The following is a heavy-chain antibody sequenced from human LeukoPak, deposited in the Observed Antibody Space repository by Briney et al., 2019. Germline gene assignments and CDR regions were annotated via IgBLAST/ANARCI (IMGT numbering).Heavy chain of an antibody. CDR3: ARPLLWFGESYYFDY. CDR2: INPNSGGT. Sequence: EASVKVSCKASGYTFTGYYMHWVRQAPGQGLEWMGWINPNSGGTNYAQKFQGRVTMTRDTSISTAYMELSRLRSEDTAVYYCARPLLWFGESYYFDYWGQGTLVTVSS. CDR1: GYTFTGYY. D-gene: IGHD3-10*01. V-gene: IGHV1-2*02. J-gene: IGHJ4*02.